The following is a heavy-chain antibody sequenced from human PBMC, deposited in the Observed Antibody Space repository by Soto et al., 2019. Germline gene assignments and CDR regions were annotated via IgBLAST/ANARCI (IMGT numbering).Heavy chain of an antibody. Sequence: ASVNVSCKSSGGTFSTHSIIWGRQAPGHGLEWMGGIIPISGTTYYTQKFQGRVTITADEPTSTAFMELSSLKSEDTAVFYCARGYCSGGNCYSGMDVWGQGTMVTVS. J-gene: IGHJ6*02. CDR2: IIPISGTT. D-gene: IGHD2-15*01. CDR3: ARGYCSGGNCYSGMDV. V-gene: IGHV1-69*13. CDR1: GGTFSTHS.